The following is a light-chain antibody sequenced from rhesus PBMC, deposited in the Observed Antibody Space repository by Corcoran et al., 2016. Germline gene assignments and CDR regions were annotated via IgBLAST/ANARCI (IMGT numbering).Light chain of an antibody. Sequence: EIVMTQSPATLSLSPGETATLSCRASERVCSYLAWYQQKPGQAPKLLVHSASFRATGIPDRFSGSGSRTEFTLTISSLEPEDVGVYHCQQYNDLLYSFGQGTKVEIK. J-gene: IGKJ2*01. V-gene: IGKV3-40*03. CDR1: ERVCSY. CDR3: QQYNDLLYS. CDR2: SAS.